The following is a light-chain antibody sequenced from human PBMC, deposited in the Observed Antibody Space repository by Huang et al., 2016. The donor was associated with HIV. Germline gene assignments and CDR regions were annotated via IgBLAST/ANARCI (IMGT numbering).Light chain of an antibody. J-gene: IGKJ3*01. CDR3: QQYGTSPFT. V-gene: IGKV3-20*01. CDR1: QSVSSSY. CDR2: SAS. Sequence: EIVLTQSPGTLSLSPGERATLSCRASQSVSSSYLAWYQQKPGQAPRLLIYSASSRATGSPDRFSGSGSGTDFTLTISRLEPEDFAVYYCQQYGTSPFTFGPGTKVDIK.